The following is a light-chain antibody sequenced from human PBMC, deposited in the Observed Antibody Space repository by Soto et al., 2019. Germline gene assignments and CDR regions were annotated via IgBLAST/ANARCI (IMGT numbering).Light chain of an antibody. CDR1: SSDVGAYNY. J-gene: IGLJ1*01. CDR2: DVN. CDR3: CSYAGAYIYV. V-gene: IGLV2-11*01. Sequence: QSALTQPASVSGSPGQSITISCTGTSSDVGAYNYVSWYQQHPGKVPKLMLYDVNKRPSGVPDRFSGSKSGNTASLTISGLQADDEADYYCCSYAGAYIYVFATGTKVTVL.